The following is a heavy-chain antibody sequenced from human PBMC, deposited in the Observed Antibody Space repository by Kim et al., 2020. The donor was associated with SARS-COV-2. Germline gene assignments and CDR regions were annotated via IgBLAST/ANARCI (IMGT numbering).Heavy chain of an antibody. Sequence: GGSLRLSCAASGFTFSSYWMHWVRQAPGKGLVWVSRINSDGSSTSYADSVKGRFTISRDNAKNTLYLQMNSLRAEDTAVYYCATMGSGAYSSSVFGYWGQGTLVTVSS. D-gene: IGHD2-15*01. J-gene: IGHJ4*02. CDR3: ATMGSGAYSSSVFGY. V-gene: IGHV3-74*01. CDR1: GFTFSSYW. CDR2: INSDGSST.